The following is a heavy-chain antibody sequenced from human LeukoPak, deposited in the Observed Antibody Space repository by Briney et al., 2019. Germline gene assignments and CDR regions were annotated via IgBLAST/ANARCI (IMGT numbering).Heavy chain of an antibody. D-gene: IGHD3-10*01. CDR3: ARDLYGSGSSIWFDP. J-gene: IGHJ5*02. Sequence: ASVKVSCKASGYTFTGCFMHWVRQAPGQGLEWMGWINPNNGDTNYAQTFQGRVTMTRDTSISTAYMELSNLRSDDTAMFYCARDLYGSGSSIWFDPWGQGTLVTVSS. CDR1: GYTFTGCF. V-gene: IGHV1-2*02. CDR2: INPNNGDT.